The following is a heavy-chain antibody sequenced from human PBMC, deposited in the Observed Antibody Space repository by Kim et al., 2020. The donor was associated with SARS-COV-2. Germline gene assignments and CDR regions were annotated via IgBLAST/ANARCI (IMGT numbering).Heavy chain of an antibody. D-gene: IGHD3-9*01. CDR3: ARDIGYYDILYDFQH. CDR1: GFTFSDYY. Sequence: GGSLRLSCAASGFTFSDYYMSWIRQAPGKGLEWVSYISSSGSTIYYADSVKGRFTISRDNAKNSLYLQMNSLRAEDTAVYYCARDIGYYDILYDFQHWGQGTLVTVSS. J-gene: IGHJ1*01. CDR2: ISSSGSTI. V-gene: IGHV3-11*01.